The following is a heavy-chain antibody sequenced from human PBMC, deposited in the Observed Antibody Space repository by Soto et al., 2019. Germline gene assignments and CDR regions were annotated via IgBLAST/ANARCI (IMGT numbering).Heavy chain of an antibody. V-gene: IGHV3-21*01. CDR1: GLTFSCYT. CDR3: ASHEVEPPPYYFGQ. CDR2: VSGSGTSI. Sequence: GGSLRLSCAFSGLTFSCYTMSGVRQAPGKGLEWVSSVSGSGTSIYYADSVKGRFTISRDNSKNSVYLQMDSLTAEDTAVHYCASHEVEPPPYYFGQCGQGTLVTVSS. J-gene: IGHJ4*02. D-gene: IGHD1-1*01.